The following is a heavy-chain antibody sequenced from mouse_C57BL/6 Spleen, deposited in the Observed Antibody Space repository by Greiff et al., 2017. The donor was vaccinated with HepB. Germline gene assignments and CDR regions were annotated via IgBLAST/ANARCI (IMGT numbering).Heavy chain of an antibody. Sequence: EVKLMESEGGLVQPGSSMKLSCTASGFTFSDYYMAWVRQVPEKGLEWVANINYDGSSTYYLDSLKSRFIISRDNAKNILYLQMSSLKSEDTATYYCARGGDGYYFAYWGQGTLVTVSA. CDR2: INYDGSST. V-gene: IGHV5-16*01. D-gene: IGHD2-3*01. CDR3: ARGGDGYYFAY. J-gene: IGHJ3*01. CDR1: GFTFSDYY.